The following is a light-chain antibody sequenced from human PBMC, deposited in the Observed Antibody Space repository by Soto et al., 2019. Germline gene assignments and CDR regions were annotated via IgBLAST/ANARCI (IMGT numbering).Light chain of an antibody. J-gene: IGKJ1*01. V-gene: IGKV1-6*01. CDR1: QAIRND. Sequence: AIQMAQSPSSLSASVGDRVTITCRASQAIRNDLGWYQQKPGKAPKLLIYAASSLQSGVPSRFSGIGSGTAFTLTISSLQPEDFATYYCLQNYNYPWTFGQGTKVEIK. CDR3: LQNYNYPWT. CDR2: AAS.